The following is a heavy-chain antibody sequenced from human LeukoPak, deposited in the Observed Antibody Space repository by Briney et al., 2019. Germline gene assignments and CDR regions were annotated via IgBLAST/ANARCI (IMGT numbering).Heavy chain of an antibody. CDR1: GGTFSSYA. V-gene: IGHV1-69*01. D-gene: IGHD3-22*01. CDR2: IIPIFGTA. CDR3: ARVYYYDSCGYNYYYYGMDV. Sequence: GASVKVSCTASGGTFSSYAISWVRQAPGQGLEWMGGIIPIFGTANYAQKFQGRVTITADESTSTAYMELSSLRSEDTAVYYCARVYYYDSCGYNYYYYGMDVWGQGTTVTVSS. J-gene: IGHJ6*02.